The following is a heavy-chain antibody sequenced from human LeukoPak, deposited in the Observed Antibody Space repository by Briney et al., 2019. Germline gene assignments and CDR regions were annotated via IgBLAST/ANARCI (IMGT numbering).Heavy chain of an antibody. CDR3: ARSSYDYVWGNYRYKDGYFDY. CDR2: VSGSGGST. Sequence: GGSLRLSCAASGFTFSNYDMSWVRQAPGKGLEWVSAVSGSGGSTYYADSVKDRFTISRDNSKNTLYLQMNSLTAEDTAVYYCARSSYDYVWGNYRYKDGYFDYWGQGTLVIVSS. CDR1: GFTFSNYD. D-gene: IGHD3-16*02. V-gene: IGHV3-23*01. J-gene: IGHJ4*02.